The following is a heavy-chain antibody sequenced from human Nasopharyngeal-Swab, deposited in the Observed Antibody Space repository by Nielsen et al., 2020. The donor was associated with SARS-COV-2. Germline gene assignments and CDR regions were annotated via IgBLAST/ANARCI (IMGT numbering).Heavy chain of an antibody. D-gene: IGHD3-10*01. V-gene: IGHV3-23*01. CDR1: GFTFSSYA. J-gene: IGHJ5*02. Sequence: GESLKISCAASGFTFSSYAMSWVRQAPGKGLEWVSAISGSGGGTYYADSVKGRFTISRDNSKNTLYLQMNSLRAEDTAVYYCAKEPASRKGLRFRELLAATNWFDPWGQGTLVTVSS. CDR3: AKEPASRKGLRFRELLAATNWFDP. CDR2: ISGSGGGT.